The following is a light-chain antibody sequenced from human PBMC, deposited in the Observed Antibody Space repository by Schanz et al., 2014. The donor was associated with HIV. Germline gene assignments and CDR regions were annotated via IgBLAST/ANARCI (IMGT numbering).Light chain of an antibody. CDR1: SGDIGGYNY. V-gene: IGLV2-8*01. CDR3: SSYTSSRV. Sequence: QSALTQPPSASGSPGQSVTISCTGTSGDIGGYNYVSWYQQHPGKAPKLMIYEVNERPSGVPDRFSGSKSGNTASLTISGLQAEDEADYYCSSYTSSRVFGGGTKLTVL. J-gene: IGLJ3*02. CDR2: EVN.